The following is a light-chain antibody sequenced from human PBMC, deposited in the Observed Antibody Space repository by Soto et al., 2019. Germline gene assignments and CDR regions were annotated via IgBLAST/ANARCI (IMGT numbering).Light chain of an antibody. J-gene: IGKJ5*01. V-gene: IGKV3-20*01. CDR1: QSVSTRH. Sequence: EIVLTQSPGTLSLSPGERATVSCRASQSVSTRHLAWYQQKPGQAPRLLINGASNRATGLPDRFSGSGSGTDFTLTISRLEPEDFAVYYCQHYGSSPPATFGQGTRLEIK. CDR2: GAS. CDR3: QHYGSSPPAT.